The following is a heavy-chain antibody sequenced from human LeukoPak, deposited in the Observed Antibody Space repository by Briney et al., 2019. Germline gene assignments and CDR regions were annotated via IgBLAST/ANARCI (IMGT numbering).Heavy chain of an antibody. CDR3: VRDYFCSGGTCDDCFDP. CDR1: GYTFTNYG. Sequence: ASVKVSCKASGYTFTNYGISWVRQAPGQGLGWMAWISTYDHDTNYAQKFRGRVTKTTDTSTSTAYMELRSLGSDDTAVYYCVRDYFCSGGTCDDCFDPWGQGTLVTVSS. D-gene: IGHD2-15*01. CDR2: ISTYDHDT. V-gene: IGHV1-18*01. J-gene: IGHJ5*02.